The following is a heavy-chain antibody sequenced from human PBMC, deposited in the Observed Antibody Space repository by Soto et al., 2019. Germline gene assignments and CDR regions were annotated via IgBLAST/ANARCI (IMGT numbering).Heavy chain of an antibody. D-gene: IGHD5-18*01. CDR1: GGTFSSYA. Sequence: SVKVSCKASGGTFSSYAISWVRQAPGQGLEWMGGIIPIFGTANYAQKFQGRVTITADESTSTAYMELSSLGSEDTAVYYCARARYSYGNYYYYGMDVWGQGTTVTVSS. CDR2: IIPIFGTA. CDR3: ARARYSYGNYYYYGMDV. J-gene: IGHJ6*02. V-gene: IGHV1-69*13.